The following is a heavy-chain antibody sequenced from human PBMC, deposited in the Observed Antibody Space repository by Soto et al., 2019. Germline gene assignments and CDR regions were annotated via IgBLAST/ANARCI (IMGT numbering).Heavy chain of an antibody. Sequence: EVQVLESGGGLAQPGRSLRLSCAVSGLSFSSYAMTLLRQSPGKGLELVSSSSLSVNSTYSADSVRGRFTISRDNSKNSLYLKMNILRGENTAVYYCAKDAKILDWLPTSYYLYFWGQGTLVTVSS. CDR1: GLSFSSYA. D-gene: IGHD3-9*01. J-gene: IGHJ4*02. CDR2: SSLSVNST. V-gene: IGHV3-23*01. CDR3: AKDAKILDWLPTSYYLYF.